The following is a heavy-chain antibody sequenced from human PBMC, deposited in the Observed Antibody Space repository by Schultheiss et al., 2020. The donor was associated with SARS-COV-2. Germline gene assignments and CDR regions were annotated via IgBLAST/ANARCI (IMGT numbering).Heavy chain of an antibody. V-gene: IGHV3-21*04. D-gene: IGHD2-8*02. J-gene: IGHJ4*02. CDR1: GFTFSTYS. CDR3: AKQGADCSGGVCYAPFDS. CDR2: ISSSSNYI. Sequence: GESLKISCAASGFTFSTYSMNWVRQAPGKGLEWVSSISSSSNYIYYADSLKGRFTISRDNAKNSLYLQMNSLRAEDTAVYFCAKQGADCSGGVCYAPFDSWGQGILVTVSS.